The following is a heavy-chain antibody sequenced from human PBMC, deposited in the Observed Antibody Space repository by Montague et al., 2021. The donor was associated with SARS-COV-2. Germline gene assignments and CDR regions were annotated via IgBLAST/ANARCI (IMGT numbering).Heavy chain of an antibody. CDR1: SQGLNWSY. J-gene: IGHJ5*02. V-gene: IGHV4-59*01. CDR3: AREDRWNWFDP. D-gene: IGHD5-24*01. CDR2: IYDRVST. Sequence: SETLSLTCTGESQGLNWSYWGANRQPPRKNSDCQLSIYDRVSTNYNPSLETRVTISVDPSKNQFSLKLSSVTAADTAVYYCAREDRWNWFDPWGQGTLVIVSS.